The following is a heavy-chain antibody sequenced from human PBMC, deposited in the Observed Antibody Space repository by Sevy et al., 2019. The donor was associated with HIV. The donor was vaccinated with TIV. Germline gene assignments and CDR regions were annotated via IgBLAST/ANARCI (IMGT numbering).Heavy chain of an antibody. D-gene: IGHD2-21*01. J-gene: IGHJ4*02. CDR3: VRGLQSHCDRTACPLDH. CDR2: IGTLDDT. V-gene: IGHV3-13*04. CDR1: GFSFSGSG. Sequence: GGSLRLSCAAYGFSFSGSGMHWVRQSTGKGLEWISSIGTLDDTFYAESVKGRFTISIANGKSSLYLQMNTLRVGDTARYYCVRGLQSHCDRTACPLDHWGQGTLVTVSS.